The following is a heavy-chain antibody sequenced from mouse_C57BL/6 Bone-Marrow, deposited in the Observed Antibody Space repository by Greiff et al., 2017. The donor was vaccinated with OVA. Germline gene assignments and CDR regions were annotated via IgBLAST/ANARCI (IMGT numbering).Heavy chain of an antibody. CDR3: ASAVFAY. Sequence: QVQLQQPEAELVKPGASVKLSCKASGYTFTSYWMQWVKQRPGQGLEWIGEIDPSDSYTNYNQKFKGKATLTVDTSSSTAYMQLNSLTSEDSAVYYCASAVFAYWGQGTLVTVSA. J-gene: IGHJ3*01. V-gene: IGHV1-50*01. CDR1: GYTFTSYW. CDR2: IDPSDSYT.